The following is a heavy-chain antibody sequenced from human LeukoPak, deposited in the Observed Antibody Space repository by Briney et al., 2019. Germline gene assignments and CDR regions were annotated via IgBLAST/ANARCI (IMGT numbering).Heavy chain of an antibody. CDR1: GGSISSHH. J-gene: IGHJ4*02. CDR2: IYGSGST. D-gene: IGHD5-24*01. Sequence: SRTLSLTCTVSGGSISSHHWNWIRQPPGKGLEWIGYIYGSGSTNYNPSLKSRVTISVDTSKNQFSLNLSSVTAADTAVYYCATVGRRGQFVYYFDYWGQGTLVTVSS. CDR3: ATVGRRGQFVYYFDY. V-gene: IGHV4-59*11.